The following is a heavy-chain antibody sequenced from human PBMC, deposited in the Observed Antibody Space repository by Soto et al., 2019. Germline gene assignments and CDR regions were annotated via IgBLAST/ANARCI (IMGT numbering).Heavy chain of an antibody. J-gene: IGHJ5*02. D-gene: IGHD3-22*01. V-gene: IGHV3-53*01. Sequence: PGGSLRLSCAASGFTVSSNYMSWVRQAPGKGLEWVSVIYSGGSTYYADSVKGRFTISRDNSKNTLYLQMSSLRAEDTAVYYCARGSYDSSGYYFLDPWGQGTLVTVSS. CDR3: ARGSYDSSGYYFLDP. CDR1: GFTVSSNY. CDR2: IYSGGST.